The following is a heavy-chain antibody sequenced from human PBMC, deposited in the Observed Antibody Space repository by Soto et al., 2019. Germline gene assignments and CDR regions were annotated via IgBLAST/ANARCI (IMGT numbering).Heavy chain of an antibody. CDR2: FSGNGGST. V-gene: IGHV3-23*01. CDR3: VRVGSSSWTSFYGLDV. Sequence: PGGSLRLSCAASGFTFRTYAMSWVRQAPGQGLEWVSTFSGNGGSTYYADSVKGRFTISRDKSKNTLYLQMNSLRAEDTAAYYCVRVGSSSWTSFYGLDVWGQGTTVTVSS. D-gene: IGHD2-2*01. J-gene: IGHJ6*02. CDR1: GFTFRTYA.